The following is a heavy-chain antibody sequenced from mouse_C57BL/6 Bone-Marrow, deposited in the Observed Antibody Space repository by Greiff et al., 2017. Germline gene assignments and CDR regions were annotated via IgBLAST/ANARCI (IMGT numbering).Heavy chain of an antibody. Sequence: VQLQQPGAELVRPGTSVKLSCKASGYTFTSYWMHWVKQRPGQGLEWIGVIDPSDSYTNYNQKFKGKATLTVDTSSSTAYMQLSSLTSEDSAVYYCAIPLYYYGSMWFVYWGQGTLVTVSA. CDR2: IDPSDSYT. CDR3: AIPLYYYGSMWFVY. V-gene: IGHV1-59*01. D-gene: IGHD1-1*01. CDR1: GYTFTSYW. J-gene: IGHJ3*01.